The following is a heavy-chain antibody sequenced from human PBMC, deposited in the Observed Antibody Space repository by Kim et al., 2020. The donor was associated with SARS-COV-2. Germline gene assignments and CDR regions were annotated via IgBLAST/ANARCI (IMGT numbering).Heavy chain of an antibody. CDR2: ISSSGSTI. J-gene: IGHJ6*03. V-gene: IGHV3-11*01. Sequence: GGSLRLSCAASGFTFSDYYMSWIRQAPGKGLEWVSYISSSGSTIYYADSVKGRFTISRDNAKNSLYLQMNSLRAEDTAVYYCARGAHRIGESYYYYYYYMDVWGKGTTVTVSS. CDR3: ARGAHRIGESYYYYYYYMDV. D-gene: IGHD3-10*01. CDR1: GFTFSDYY.